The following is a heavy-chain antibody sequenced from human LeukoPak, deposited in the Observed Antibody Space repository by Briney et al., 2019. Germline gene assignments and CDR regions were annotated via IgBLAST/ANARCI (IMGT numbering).Heavy chain of an antibody. D-gene: IGHD2-2*01. CDR3: AKDHQYDFDY. CDR1: GYTFTSYG. J-gene: IGHJ4*02. V-gene: IGHV1-18*01. Sequence: GASVKVSCEASGYTFTSYGISWVRQAPGQGLEWMGWINTYTGNADYAQKFQGRVTMTTDTSTSTAYMELRSLRSDDTAVYYCAKDHQYDFDYWGQGTLVTVSS. CDR2: INTYTGNA.